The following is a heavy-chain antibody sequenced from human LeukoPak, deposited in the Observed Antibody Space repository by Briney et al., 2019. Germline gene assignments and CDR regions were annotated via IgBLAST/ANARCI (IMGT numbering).Heavy chain of an antibody. CDR3: AREFVQGSSLPYFDY. CDR2: IHHSGST. Sequence: SGTLSLTRTVSGDSLTSSHWWGWVRQPPGKGLDWVGEIHHSGSTNSNPSLKSRVTISVDKSKNQFSLRLNSVTAADTAVYYCAREFVQGSSLPYFDYWGQGTLVTVSS. D-gene: IGHD1-26*01. V-gene: IGHV4-4*02. CDR1: GDSLTSSHW. J-gene: IGHJ4*02.